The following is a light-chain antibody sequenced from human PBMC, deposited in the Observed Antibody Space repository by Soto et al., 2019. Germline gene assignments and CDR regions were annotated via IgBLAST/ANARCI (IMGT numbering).Light chain of an antibody. V-gene: IGKV3-15*01. CDR2: RAS. CDR1: QSISSN. Sequence: EIVMTQSPATLSVSPGETATLSCRASQSISSNLAWYQLKPGQAPRLLIYRASTRATGIPARFSGSGSGTEFTLTISSLQSEDFAMYYCHQYDSSPFTFGQGTRLDIK. J-gene: IGKJ5*01. CDR3: HQYDSSPFT.